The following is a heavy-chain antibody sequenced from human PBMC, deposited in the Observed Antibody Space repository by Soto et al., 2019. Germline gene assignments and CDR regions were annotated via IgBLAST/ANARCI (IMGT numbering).Heavy chain of an antibody. D-gene: IGHD1-20*01. CDR1: GFTFSTYA. CDR3: ARGIKASSYAFNI. J-gene: IGHJ3*02. Sequence: GGSLRLSCAASGFTFSTYAMYWVRQAPGKGLEWVAVISYDGTNKYFADSVKGRFTISRDNSKNTLYLQMNSPRAEDTALYYCARGIKASSYAFNIWGQGTMVTVSS. CDR2: ISYDGTNK. V-gene: IGHV3-30-3*01.